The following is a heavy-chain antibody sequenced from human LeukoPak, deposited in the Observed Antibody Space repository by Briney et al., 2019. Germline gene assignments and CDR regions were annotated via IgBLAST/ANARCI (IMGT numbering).Heavy chain of an antibody. D-gene: IGHD2-15*01. CDR2: IHPGGSDT. J-gene: IGHJ4*02. V-gene: IGHV5-51*01. CDR3: ARHAPGGYFDY. CDR1: GYSFTNYW. Sequence: GESLKISCKGSGYSFTNYWVGWVRQMPGEGLEWIGIIHPGGSDTRYSPSFQGQVTISADKSINTAYLQWSSLKASDTAMYYCARHAPGGYFDYWGQGTLVTVSS.